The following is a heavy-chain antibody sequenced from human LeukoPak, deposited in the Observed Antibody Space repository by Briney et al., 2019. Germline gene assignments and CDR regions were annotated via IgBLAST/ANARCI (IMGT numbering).Heavy chain of an antibody. J-gene: IGHJ6*03. CDR2: IYYSGST. CDR3: ARGGYSYGYYMDV. Sequence: SETLSLTCTVSGGSISSYYWSWIRQPPGKGLEWIGYIYYSGSTNYNPSLKSRVTISVDTSKNQFSLKLSSVTVADTAVYYCARGGYSYGYYMDVWGKGTTVTVSS. V-gene: IGHV4-59*01. D-gene: IGHD5-18*01. CDR1: GGSISSYY.